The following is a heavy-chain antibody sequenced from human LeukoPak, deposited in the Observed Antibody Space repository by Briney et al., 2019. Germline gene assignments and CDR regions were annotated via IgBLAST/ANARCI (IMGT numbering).Heavy chain of an antibody. D-gene: IGHD6-19*01. J-gene: IGHJ4*02. CDR1: GFTFSSYW. CDR2: IKQDGSEK. Sequence: GGSPRLSCAASGFTFSSYWMSWVRQAPGKGLDGVANIKQDGSEKYYADSVKGRFTISRDNAKNSLYLQMNSLRAEDTAVYYCARDLEAVPFDYWGQGTLVTVSS. CDR3: ARDLEAVPFDY. V-gene: IGHV3-7*01.